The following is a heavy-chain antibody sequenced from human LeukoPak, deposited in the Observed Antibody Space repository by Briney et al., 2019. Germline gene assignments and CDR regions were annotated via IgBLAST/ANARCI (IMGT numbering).Heavy chain of an antibody. CDR1: GFTFSSYA. J-gene: IGHJ4*02. CDR2: ISYDGSNK. D-gene: IGHD6-19*01. CDR3: ARDDPGAVAGTY. V-gene: IGHV3-30-3*01. Sequence: GGSLRLSCAASGFTFSSYAMHWVRQAPGKGLEWVAVISYDGSNKYYADSVKGRFTISRDNSKNTLYLQMNSLRAEDTAVYYCARDDPGAVAGTYWGQGTLVTVSS.